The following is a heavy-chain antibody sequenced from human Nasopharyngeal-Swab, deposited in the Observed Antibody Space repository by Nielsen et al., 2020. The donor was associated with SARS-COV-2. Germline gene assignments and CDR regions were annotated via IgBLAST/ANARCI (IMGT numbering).Heavy chain of an antibody. CDR3: ARWSSWYNWLDP. V-gene: IGHV4-39*01. CDR1: GDSISTGRYS. Sequence: SETLSLTCAVSGDSISTGRYSWDWIRQPPGKGLEWIGSIYYSGTTYSNPSLKSRVTISVDTSKNQFSLKLNSATAADTAVYYCARWSSWYNWLDPWGQGTQVIVSS. CDR2: IYYSGTT. D-gene: IGHD6-13*01. J-gene: IGHJ5*02.